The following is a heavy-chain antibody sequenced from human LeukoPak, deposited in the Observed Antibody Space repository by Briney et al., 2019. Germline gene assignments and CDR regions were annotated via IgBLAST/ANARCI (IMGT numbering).Heavy chain of an antibody. J-gene: IGHJ4*02. V-gene: IGHV4-31*03. CDR3: ARVSNTDTAMDPLDY. Sequence: PSQTLSLTCTVSGGSISSGGYYWSWVRQHPGKGLEWFVYIYYSGSTYYNPSLKSRVTISVDTSKNQFSLKLSSVPAADTAVYYCARVSNTDTAMDPLDYWGQGTLVTVSS. D-gene: IGHD5-18*01. CDR2: IYYSGST. CDR1: GGSISSGGYY.